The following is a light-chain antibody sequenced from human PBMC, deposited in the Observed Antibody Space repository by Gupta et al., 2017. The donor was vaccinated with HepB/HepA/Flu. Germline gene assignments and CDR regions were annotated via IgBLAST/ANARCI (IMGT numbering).Light chain of an antibody. CDR3: QVWDSGSEYPD. CDR2: DDG. Sequence: SYVLTQPPSVSVAPGKTARITCGANNIGHKSVHWYQQKTGQAPALVVHDDGDRPSGIPERFSGSNFGNTATLIISRVEAGDEADYYCQVWDSGSEYPDFGGGTKLTVL. CDR1: NIGHKS. V-gene: IGLV3-21*03. J-gene: IGLJ2*01.